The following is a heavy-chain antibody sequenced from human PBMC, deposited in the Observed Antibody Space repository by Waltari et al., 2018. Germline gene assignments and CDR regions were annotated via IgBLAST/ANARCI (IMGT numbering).Heavy chain of an antibody. CDR2: ISSRSHYI. Sequence: EVQLVESGGGLVNPGGSLRLTCAASGLRFRVYTLAWGRPAPGNGMELVTSISSRSHYIEYGDSVKGRFTTTRDNSKSSLYMQMDILGAGDTAVYYCVRDLRASRYMNFFDIWGQGTLVTVSS. D-gene: IGHD3-9*01. V-gene: IGHV3-21*02. CDR3: VRDLRASRYMNFFDI. J-gene: IGHJ4*02. CDR1: GLRFRVYT.